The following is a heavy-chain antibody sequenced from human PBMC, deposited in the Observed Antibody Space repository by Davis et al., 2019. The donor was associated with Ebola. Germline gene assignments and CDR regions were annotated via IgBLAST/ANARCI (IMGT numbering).Heavy chain of an antibody. V-gene: IGHV4-34*01. J-gene: IGHJ6*02. Sequence: PSETLSLTCAVYGGSFSGYYWSWIRQPPGKGLEWIGEINHSGSTNYNPSLKSRVTISVDTSKNQFSLKLSSVTAADTAVYYCARHRFRVVVVPAAMEDVWGQGTTVTVSS. CDR3: ARHRFRVVVVPAAMEDV. CDR2: INHSGST. CDR1: GGSFSGYY. D-gene: IGHD2-2*01.